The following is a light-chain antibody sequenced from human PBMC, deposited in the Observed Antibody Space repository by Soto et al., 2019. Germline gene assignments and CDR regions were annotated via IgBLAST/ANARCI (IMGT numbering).Light chain of an antibody. J-gene: IGKJ4*01. CDR2: DAS. Sequence: DIQMTQSPSSLSASVGDRVTITCQASQDISNYLNWYQQKPGKAPKVLIYDASNLATGVPSRLSGSGSGTDFTFTIDSLQPEDIGTYYCQQYDNLSLTFGGGTKVDIK. CDR1: QDISNY. CDR3: QQYDNLSLT. V-gene: IGKV1-33*01.